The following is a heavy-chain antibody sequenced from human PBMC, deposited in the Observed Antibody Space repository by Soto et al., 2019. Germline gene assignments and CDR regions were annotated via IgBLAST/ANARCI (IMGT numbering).Heavy chain of an antibody. V-gene: IGHV4-31*03. Sequence: PSETLSLTCTVSGGSISSGGYYWSWIRQHPGKGLEWIGYIYYSGSTYYNPSLKSRVTMSVDTSKNQFSLKLSSVTAADTAVYYCARSGYSYGPNPLLYWGQGTLVTVSS. J-gene: IGHJ4*02. CDR3: ARSGYSYGPNPLLY. CDR2: IYYSGST. CDR1: GGSISSGGYY. D-gene: IGHD5-18*01.